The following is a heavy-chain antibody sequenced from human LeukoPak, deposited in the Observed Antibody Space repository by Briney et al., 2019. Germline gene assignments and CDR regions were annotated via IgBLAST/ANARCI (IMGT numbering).Heavy chain of an antibody. D-gene: IGHD3-9*01. CDR3: ASLRYFDWYHFDY. V-gene: IGHV4-30-2*01. CDR2: IYHSGST. J-gene: IGHJ4*02. CDR1: GGSISSGGYS. Sequence: SETLSLTCAVSGGSISSGGYSWSWIRQPPGKGLEWIGYIYHSGSTYYNPSLKSRVTISVDTSKNQFSLKLSSVTAADTAVYYCASLRYFDWYHFDYWGQGTLVTVSS.